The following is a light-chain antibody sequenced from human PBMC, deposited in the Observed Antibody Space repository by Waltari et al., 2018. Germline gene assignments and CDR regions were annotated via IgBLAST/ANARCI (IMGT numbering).Light chain of an antibody. Sequence: QSALTQPAYVSGSPGQSITISCTGTRSDVGGYNYVSWYQQHPDKVPKLIIYDVSNRPSGISNRFSGSKSGNTASLTISGLQAEDEADYFCGSYTSDSSVVFGGGTRLTVL. J-gene: IGLJ2*01. CDR1: RSDVGGYNY. V-gene: IGLV2-14*01. CDR3: GSYTSDSSVV. CDR2: DVS.